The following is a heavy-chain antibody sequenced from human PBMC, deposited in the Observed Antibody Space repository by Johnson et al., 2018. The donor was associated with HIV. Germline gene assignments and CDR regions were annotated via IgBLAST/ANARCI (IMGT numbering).Heavy chain of an antibody. CDR1: GFTFSSYA. CDR3: ARDDLRDTGAFDI. Sequence: QVQLVESGGGVVQPGRSLRLSCAVSGFTFSSYAMHWVRQAPGEGLEWVAVISYDGSNKYYADSVKGRFTISRDNSKNTLYLQMNSLRAEDTAVYYCARDDLRDTGAFDIWGQGTMVTVSS. V-gene: IGHV3-30-3*01. CDR2: ISYDGSNK. D-gene: IGHD2-8*02. J-gene: IGHJ3*02.